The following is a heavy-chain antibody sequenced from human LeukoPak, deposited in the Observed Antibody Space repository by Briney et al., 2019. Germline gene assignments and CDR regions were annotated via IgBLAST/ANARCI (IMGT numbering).Heavy chain of an antibody. CDR2: IHHSGST. D-gene: IGHD2-2*01. J-gene: IGHJ3*02. V-gene: IGHV4-4*02. Sequence: PSGTLSLTCAVSGGSISSSNWWSWVRQPPGKGLEWIGEIHHSGSTNYNPSLKSRVTISVHKSENQFSLNLSSVTAADTAVYYCARDDAYAHMDAFDIWGQGTMVTVSS. CDR3: ARDDAYAHMDAFDI. CDR1: GGSISSSNW.